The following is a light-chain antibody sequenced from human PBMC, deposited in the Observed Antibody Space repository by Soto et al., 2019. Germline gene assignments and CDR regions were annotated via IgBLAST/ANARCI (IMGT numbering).Light chain of an antibody. J-gene: IGKJ1*01. CDR1: QSISSY. V-gene: IGKV1-5*01. CDR3: QQYNSYSPET. CDR2: DAS. Sequence: DIQMTQSPSSLSASVGDRVTITCRASQSISSYLNWYQQKPGKAPNLLIYDASSLESGVPSRFSGSGSGTEFTLTITSLQPDDFATYYCQQYNSYSPETFGQGTKVEIK.